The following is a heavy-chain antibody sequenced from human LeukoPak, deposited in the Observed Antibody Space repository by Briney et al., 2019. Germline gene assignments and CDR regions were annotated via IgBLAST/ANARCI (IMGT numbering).Heavy chain of an antibody. D-gene: IGHD5-18*01. Sequence: ASVKVSCKAAGYTFSSYDINWVRQAPGQGLEWMGWMNPSSGNTGYTQKFQGRVTMTRDTSISTAYMELSSLRPEDTALYYCTRMRGYTYGYWYLDLWGRGTLVTVSS. CDR1: GYTFSSYD. J-gene: IGHJ2*01. CDR3: TRMRGYTYGYWYLDL. CDR2: MNPSSGNT. V-gene: IGHV1-8*01.